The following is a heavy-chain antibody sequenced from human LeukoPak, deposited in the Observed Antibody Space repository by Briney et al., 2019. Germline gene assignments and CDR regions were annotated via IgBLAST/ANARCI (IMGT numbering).Heavy chain of an antibody. Sequence: ASVKVSCKASGYTFTSYGISWVRQAPGQGLEWMGWISAYNGNTNYAQKLQGRVTMTTDTSTSTAYMELRSLRSDDTAVYYCARDRGRIAAARPDAFDIWGQGTMVTVSS. CDR1: GYTFTSYG. CDR2: ISAYNGNT. CDR3: ARDRGRIAAARPDAFDI. V-gene: IGHV1-18*01. J-gene: IGHJ3*02. D-gene: IGHD6-13*01.